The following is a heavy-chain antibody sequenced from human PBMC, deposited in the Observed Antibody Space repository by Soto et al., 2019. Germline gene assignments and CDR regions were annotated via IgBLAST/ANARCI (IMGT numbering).Heavy chain of an antibody. Sequence: ASVKVSCKASGYTFTSYYMHWVRQAPGQGLEWTGIINPSGGSTSYAQKFQGRVTMTRDTSTSTVYMELSSLRSEDTAVYYCARFPPARGFDYWGQGTLVTVSS. CDR1: GYTFTSYY. CDR2: INPSGGST. V-gene: IGHV1-46*01. J-gene: IGHJ4*02. CDR3: ARFPPARGFDY.